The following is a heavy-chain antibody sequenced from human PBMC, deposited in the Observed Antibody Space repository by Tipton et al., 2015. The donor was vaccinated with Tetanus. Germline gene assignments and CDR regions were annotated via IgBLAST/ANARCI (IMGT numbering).Heavy chain of an antibody. CDR2: ISGSGATT. CDR3: ARMLSGGNY. V-gene: IGHV3-23*01. CDR1: GFTFSSYA. J-gene: IGHJ4*02. Sequence: SLRLSCAASGFTFSSYAMSWVRQAPGKGLEWASGISGSGATTYYADSVRGRFTISRDNSKNTLYLQMNSLRVEDTAVYFCARMLSGGNYWGQGALVTVSS. D-gene: IGHD3-10*02.